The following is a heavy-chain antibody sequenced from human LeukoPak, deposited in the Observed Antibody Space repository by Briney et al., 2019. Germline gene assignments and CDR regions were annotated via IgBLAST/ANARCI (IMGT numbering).Heavy chain of an antibody. D-gene: IGHD3-22*01. CDR1: GFTFSNAW. Sequence: GGSLRLSCAASGFTFSNAWMSWVRQAPGKGLEWVGRIKSKTDGGTTDYAAPVKGRFTISRDDSKNTLYLQMNSLKTEDTAVYYCTTDYYDSSGYPRDYWGQGTLVTVSS. CDR3: TTDYYDSSGYPRDY. V-gene: IGHV3-15*01. J-gene: IGHJ4*02. CDR2: IKSKTDGGTT.